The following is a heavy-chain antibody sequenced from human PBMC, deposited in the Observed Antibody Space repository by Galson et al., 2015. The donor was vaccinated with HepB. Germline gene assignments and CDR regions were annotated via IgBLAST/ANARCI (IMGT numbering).Heavy chain of an antibody. Sequence: SLRLSCAASGFTFSGSAIHWVRQASGKGLEWVGLIRSKASNYATAYAASLKGRFTISRDDSKNTAYLQMKRLENDDAAVYYCCRLADFFGYSSNWGQGTLVTVSS. CDR2: IRSKASNYAT. V-gene: IGHV3-73*01. D-gene: IGHD6-13*01. CDR3: CRLADFFGYSSN. CDR1: GFTFSGSA. J-gene: IGHJ4*02.